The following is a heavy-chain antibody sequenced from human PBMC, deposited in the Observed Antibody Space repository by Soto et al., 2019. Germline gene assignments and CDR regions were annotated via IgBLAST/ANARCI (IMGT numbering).Heavy chain of an antibody. D-gene: IGHD3-22*01. CDR1: GGSISSSSYY. V-gene: IGHV4-39*01. CDR2: IYYSGST. CDR3: ASDSSGYYYVPFDY. Sequence: PSETLSLTCTVSGGSISSSSYYWGWIRQPPGKGLEWIGSIYYSGSTYYNPSLKSRVTISVDTSKNQFSLKLSSVTAADTAVYYCASDSSGYYYVPFDYWGQGTLVTVSS. J-gene: IGHJ4*02.